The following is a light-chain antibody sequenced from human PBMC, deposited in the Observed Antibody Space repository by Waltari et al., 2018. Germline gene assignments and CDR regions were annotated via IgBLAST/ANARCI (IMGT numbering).Light chain of an antibody. J-gene: IGLJ2*01. CDR1: TDDIGNYNL. Sequence: QSALTQPASVSGSPGQSITISCAGTTDDIGNYNLVSWYQQHPGKAPKRMIYDVSKRPSGVSIRFSGSKSGNTPSLTISGLQAEDEADYFCCPYANDSSVVFGGGTKLTVL. V-gene: IGLV2-23*02. CDR3: CPYANDSSVV. CDR2: DVS.